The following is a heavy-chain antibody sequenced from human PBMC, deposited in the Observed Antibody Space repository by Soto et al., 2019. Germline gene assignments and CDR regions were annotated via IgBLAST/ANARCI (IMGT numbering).Heavy chain of an antibody. Sequence: GGSLRLSCAASGFTVSSNYMSWVRQAPGKGLEWVSVIYSGGSTYYADSVKGRFTISRDNSKNTLYLQMNSLRVEDTAVYYCARYDFWSGYWPYGMDVWGQGTTVTVSS. V-gene: IGHV3-53*01. CDR3: ARYDFWSGYWPYGMDV. J-gene: IGHJ6*02. CDR2: IYSGGST. CDR1: GFTVSSNY. D-gene: IGHD3-3*01.